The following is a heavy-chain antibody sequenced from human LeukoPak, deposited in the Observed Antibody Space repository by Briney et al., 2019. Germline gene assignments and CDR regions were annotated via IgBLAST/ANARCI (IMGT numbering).Heavy chain of an antibody. CDR1: GYTFTGYY. Sequence: ALVKVSCKASGYTFTGYYMHWVRQAPGQGLEWMGWINPNSGGTNYAQKFQGRVTMTRDTSISTAYMELSRLRSDDTAVYYCARSTRPYYDFWSGYPFDYWGQGTLVTVSS. V-gene: IGHV1-2*02. CDR3: ARSTRPYYDFWSGYPFDY. J-gene: IGHJ4*02. CDR2: INPNSGGT. D-gene: IGHD3-3*01.